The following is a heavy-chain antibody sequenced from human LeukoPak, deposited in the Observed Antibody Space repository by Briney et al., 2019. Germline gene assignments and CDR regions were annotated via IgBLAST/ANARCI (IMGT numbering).Heavy chain of an antibody. V-gene: IGHV3-66*01. Sequence: AGGSLRLSCAATGFTVSSNHMSWVRQAPGKGLEWVSVIYSGGSTDDADSVKGGFTISRDTSKNTLYLQMNSLRVEDTAVYYCARDPRYSDVFNIWGQGTMVTVSS. J-gene: IGHJ3*02. CDR2: IYSGGST. D-gene: IGHD2-15*01. CDR3: ARDPRYSDVFNI. CDR1: GFTVSSNH.